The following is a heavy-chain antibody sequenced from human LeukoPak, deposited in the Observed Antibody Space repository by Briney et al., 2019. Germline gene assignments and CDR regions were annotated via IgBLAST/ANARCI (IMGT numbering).Heavy chain of an antibody. Sequence: GASVKVSCKASGGTFSSYAISWVRQAPGQGLEWMGRIIPILGIANYAQKFQGRVTITADKSTSTAYMELSSLRSEDTAVYYCATDLTVATIGPPVDYWGQGTLVTVSS. CDR3: ATDLTVATIGPPVDY. V-gene: IGHV1-69*04. D-gene: IGHD5-12*01. CDR2: IIPILGIA. J-gene: IGHJ4*02. CDR1: GGTFSSYA.